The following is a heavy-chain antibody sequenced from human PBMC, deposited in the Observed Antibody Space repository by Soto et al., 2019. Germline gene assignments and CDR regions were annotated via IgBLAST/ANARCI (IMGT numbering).Heavy chain of an antibody. J-gene: IGHJ2*01. Sequence: GPTLVNPQQTLPLTYTFSGFSLSPSGESVDWIRNPPGKALEWLALIYWDDDKRYSPSLKSRLTSTKDTSKNQEVLTMTNMGLVDTATYYCAHEDYGDYCWYFDLWGRGTLVTVSS. CDR3: AHEDYGDYCWYFDL. D-gene: IGHD4-17*01. CDR2: IYWDDDK. V-gene: IGHV2-5*02. CDR1: GFSLSPSGES.